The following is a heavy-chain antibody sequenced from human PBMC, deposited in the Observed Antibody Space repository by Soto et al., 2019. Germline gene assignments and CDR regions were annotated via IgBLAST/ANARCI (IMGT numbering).Heavy chain of an antibody. Sequence: SETLSLTCTVSGGSISSGGYYWSWIRQHPGKGLEWIGYIYYSGSTYYNPSLKSRVTISVDTSKDQFSLKLSSVTAADTAVYYCARGEVVALGYWGQGTLVPAPQ. D-gene: IGHD2-15*01. J-gene: IGHJ4*02. V-gene: IGHV4-31*03. CDR3: ARGEVVALGY. CDR2: IYYSGST. CDR1: GGSISSGGYY.